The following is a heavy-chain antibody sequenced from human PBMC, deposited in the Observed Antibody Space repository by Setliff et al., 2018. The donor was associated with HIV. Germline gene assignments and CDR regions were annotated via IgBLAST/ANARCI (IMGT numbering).Heavy chain of an antibody. CDR3: ARVEGATPDAFDI. CDR2: IYYSGST. J-gene: IGHJ3*02. D-gene: IGHD1-26*01. V-gene: IGHV4-39*07. CDR1: GGSISSCSYY. Sequence: NPSETLSLTCTVSGGSISSCSYYWGWIRQPPGKGLEWIGSIYYSGSTYYNPSLKSRVTISVDTSKNQFSLKLSSVTAADTAVYYCARVEGATPDAFDIWGQGTMVTVSS.